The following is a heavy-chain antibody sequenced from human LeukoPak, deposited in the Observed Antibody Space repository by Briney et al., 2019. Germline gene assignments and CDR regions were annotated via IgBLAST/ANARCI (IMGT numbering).Heavy chain of an antibody. J-gene: IGHJ6*03. D-gene: IGHD3-16*01. CDR2: IYHSGST. CDR3: ARDGGVTYYYFYYYMDV. V-gene: IGHV4-39*07. Sequence: PSETLSLTCTVSGGSISSSSYYWGWIRQPPGKGLEWIGSIYHSGSTYYNPSLKSRVITSVDTSKNQFSLKLSSVTAAGTAVYYCARDGGVTYYYFYYYMDVWGKGTTVTVSS. CDR1: GGSISSSSYY.